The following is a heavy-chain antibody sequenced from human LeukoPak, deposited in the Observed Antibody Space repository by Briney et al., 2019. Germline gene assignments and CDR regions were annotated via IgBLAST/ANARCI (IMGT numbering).Heavy chain of an antibody. J-gene: IGHJ6*03. CDR2: IRYDGSNK. Sequence: TGGSLRLSCVASGFAFSSYSMNWVRQAPGKGLEWVAFIRYDGSNKYYADSVKGRFTISRDNSKNTLYLQMNSLRAEDTAVYYCAKDGADYYYYMDVWGKGTTVTVSS. V-gene: IGHV3-30*02. D-gene: IGHD1-26*01. CDR1: GFAFSSYS. CDR3: AKDGADYYYYMDV.